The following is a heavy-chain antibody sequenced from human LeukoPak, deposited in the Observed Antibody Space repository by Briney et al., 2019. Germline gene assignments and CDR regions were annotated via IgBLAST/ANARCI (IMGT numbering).Heavy chain of an antibody. D-gene: IGHD3-10*01. J-gene: IGHJ4*02. CDR3: ARVPPMRFGEENDYFDY. CDR1: GFTFSSYA. V-gene: IGHV3-30-3*01. CDR2: ISYDGSNK. Sequence: GGSLRLSCAASGFTFSSYAMHWVRQAPGKGLEWVAVISYDGSNKYYADSVKGRFTISRDNSKNTLYLQMNSLRAEDTAVYYCARVPPMRFGEENDYFDYWGQGALVTVSS.